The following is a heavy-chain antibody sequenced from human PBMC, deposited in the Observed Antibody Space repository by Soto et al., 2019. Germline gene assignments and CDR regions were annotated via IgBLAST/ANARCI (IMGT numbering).Heavy chain of an antibody. CDR3: ATARGQTNYGWPKTLEF. CDR2: IKSNLDGGTT. J-gene: IGHJ4*02. CDR1: GLALRSDW. V-gene: IGHV3-15*07. Sequence: QLEESGGGLVEPGESLRLSCTASGLALRSDWLSWVRQFPGKGLEWLGLIKSNLDGGTTDYAAPLKGRISISRDDSRKPVYLRMDWLNNDDTGFYYCATARGQTNYGWPKTLEFWGQGTLVTVSS. D-gene: IGHD3-16*01.